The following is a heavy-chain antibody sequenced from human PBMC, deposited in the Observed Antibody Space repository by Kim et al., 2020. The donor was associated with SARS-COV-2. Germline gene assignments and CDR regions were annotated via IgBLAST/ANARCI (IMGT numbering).Heavy chain of an antibody. D-gene: IGHD5-12*01. CDR3: ARVEGSGYDFAYYYGMDV. J-gene: IGHJ6*02. CDR2: IIPIFGTA. Sequence: SVKVSCKASGGTFSSYAISWVRQAPGQGLEWMGGIIPIFGTANYAQKFQGRVTITADESTSTAYMELSSLRSEDTAVYYCARVEGSGYDFAYYYGMDVWGQGTTVTVSS. CDR1: GGTFSSYA. V-gene: IGHV1-69*13.